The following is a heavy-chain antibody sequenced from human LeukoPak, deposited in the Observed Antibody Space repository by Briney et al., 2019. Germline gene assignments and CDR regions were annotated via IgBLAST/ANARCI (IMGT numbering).Heavy chain of an antibody. CDR2: INAGNGNT. D-gene: IGHD4-17*01. J-gene: IGHJ3*02. CDR3: ARVGGDYRGFAFDI. CDR1: GYTFTSYA. Sequence: ASVKVSCKASGYTFTSYAMHWVRQAPGQRLEWMGWINAGNGNTKYSQKFQGRVTITRDTSASTAYMELSSLRSEDTAVYYCARVGGDYRGFAFDIWGQGTMVTVSS. V-gene: IGHV1-3*01.